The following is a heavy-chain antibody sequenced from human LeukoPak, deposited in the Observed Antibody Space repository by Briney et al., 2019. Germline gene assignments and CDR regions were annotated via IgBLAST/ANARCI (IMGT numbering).Heavy chain of an antibody. Sequence: KTSETLSLTCAVYGGSFSGYYWSWIRQPPGKGLEWIGEINHSGSTNYNPSLKSRVTISVDTSKNQFSLKLSSVTVADTAVYYCARHHFFGYFDYWGQGTLVTVSS. CDR3: ARHHFFGYFDY. V-gene: IGHV4-34*01. CDR1: GGSFSGYY. D-gene: IGHD3-3*01. CDR2: INHSGST. J-gene: IGHJ4*02.